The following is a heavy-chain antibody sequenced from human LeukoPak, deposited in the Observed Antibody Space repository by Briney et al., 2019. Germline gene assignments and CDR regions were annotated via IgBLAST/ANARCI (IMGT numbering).Heavy chain of an antibody. CDR1: GFTFSDYY. CDR2: ISSSGSTI. CDR3: AGGYSGSLAVAGYFDL. D-gene: IGHD6-19*01. J-gene: IGHJ2*01. V-gene: IGHV3-11*01. Sequence: PGGSLRLSCAASGFTFSDYYMSWIRQAPGKGLEWVSYISSSGSTIYYADSVKGRFTIARDNAKNSLYLQMNSLRAEDTAVYYCAGGYSGSLAVAGYFDLWGRGTLVTVSS.